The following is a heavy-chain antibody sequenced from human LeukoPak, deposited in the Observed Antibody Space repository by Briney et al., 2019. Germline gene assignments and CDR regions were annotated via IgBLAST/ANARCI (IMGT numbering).Heavy chain of an antibody. V-gene: IGHV3-23*01. CDR2: ISGSGGST. CDR1: VFTFSSYA. J-gene: IGHJ5*02. Sequence: PGGSLRLSCAASVFTFSSYAMSWVRRAPGKGLEWVSAISGSGGSTYYADSGKGRVTIPRDNSKNTMYLKMNSLRAEDTAVYYYATGHYYDSSGYYLTYNWFDPWGQGTLVTVSS. D-gene: IGHD3-22*01. CDR3: ATGHYYDSSGYYLTYNWFDP.